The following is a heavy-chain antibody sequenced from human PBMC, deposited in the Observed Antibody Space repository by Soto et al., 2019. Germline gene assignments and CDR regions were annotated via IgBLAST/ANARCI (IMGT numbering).Heavy chain of an antibody. CDR1: GFTFSSYS. V-gene: IGHV3-21*01. D-gene: IGHD3-10*01. J-gene: IGHJ6*03. CDR3: VRTPKPYYYGSGAYYYYYMDV. Sequence: GGSLRLSCAASGFTFSSYSMNWVRQAPGKGLEWVSSISSSSSYIYYADSVKGRFTISRDNAKNSLYLQMNSLRAEDTAVYYCVRTPKPYYYGSGAYYYYYMDVWGKGTTVTVSS. CDR2: ISSSSSYI.